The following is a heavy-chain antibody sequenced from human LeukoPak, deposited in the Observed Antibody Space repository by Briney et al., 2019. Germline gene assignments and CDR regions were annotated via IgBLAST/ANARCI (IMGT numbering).Heavy chain of an antibody. Sequence: GGSLRLSCAASGFIFSDYWKTWVRQAPGKGLEWVANIRQDGSEGYYVDSVRRRFAVTRDNAKSSLSLQLNSLRAEDTAVYYCATRRCRIAACRASSHHCMDFWGKGTTVTVSS. J-gene: IGHJ6*03. CDR3: ATRRCRIAACRASSHHCMDF. CDR1: GFIFSDYW. CDR2: IRQDGSEG. V-gene: IGHV3-7*01. D-gene: IGHD2-15*01.